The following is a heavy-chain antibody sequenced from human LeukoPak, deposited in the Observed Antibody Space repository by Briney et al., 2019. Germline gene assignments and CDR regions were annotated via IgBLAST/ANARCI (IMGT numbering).Heavy chain of an antibody. CDR1: GGSIYGGGYY. CDR2: IYHSGTT. D-gene: IGHD6-13*01. Sequence: SQTLSLTCTVSGGSIYGGGYYWSWIRQPPGKGLEWIGYIYHSGTTYYNPSLKSRVTISIDRSKNQFSLKLSSVTAADTAVYYCARGWLKGSSWYGFDPWGQGTLVTVSS. J-gene: IGHJ5*02. CDR3: ARGWLKGSSWYGFDP. V-gene: IGHV4-30-2*01.